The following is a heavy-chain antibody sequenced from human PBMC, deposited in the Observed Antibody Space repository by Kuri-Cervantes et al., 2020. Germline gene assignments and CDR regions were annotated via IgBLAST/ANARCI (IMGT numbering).Heavy chain of an antibody. CDR2: IFHSGST. V-gene: IGHV4-38-2*01. D-gene: IGHD3-22*01. CDR1: GYSISSGYY. Sequence: SETLSLTCAISGYSISSGYYWGWIRQPPGKGLEWIGSIFHSGSTYYNPSLKSRVTISVDTSKNQFSLKLSSVTAADTAVYYCARGRWDSSGYRVGLRNYYYYMDVWGKGTTVTVSS. CDR3: ARGRWDSSGYRVGLRNYYYYMDV. J-gene: IGHJ6*03.